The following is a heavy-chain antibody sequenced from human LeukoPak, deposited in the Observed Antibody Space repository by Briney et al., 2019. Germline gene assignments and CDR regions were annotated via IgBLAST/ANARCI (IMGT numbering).Heavy chain of an antibody. Sequence: GALRLSCEGSGFTFSNYWMGWVRQAPGKGLQWVANIKTDGSEKYYVDSVKGRFTISRDNAKNSLYLQRNSLRAEDTALYYCATYSSLNRREFQFWGQGTLLTVSS. CDR2: IKTDGSEK. J-gene: IGHJ1*01. V-gene: IGHV3-7*01. CDR3: ATYSSLNRREFQF. CDR1: GFTFSNYW. D-gene: IGHD3-22*01.